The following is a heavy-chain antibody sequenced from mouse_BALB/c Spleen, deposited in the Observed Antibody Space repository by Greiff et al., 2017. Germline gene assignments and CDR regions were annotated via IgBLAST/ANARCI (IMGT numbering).Heavy chain of an antibody. V-gene: IGHV1-14*01. Sequence: VQLQQSGPELVQPGASVKMSCKASGYTFTSYVMHWVKQKPGQGLEWIGFINPYNDGTKYNEKFKGKATLTSDKSSSTAYMDLSSLTSEDSAVYYCARSVITTASYYAMDDWGQGTSVTVSS. CDR1: GYTFTSYV. D-gene: IGHD1-2*01. CDR3: ARSVITTASYYAMDD. CDR2: INPYNDGT. J-gene: IGHJ4*01.